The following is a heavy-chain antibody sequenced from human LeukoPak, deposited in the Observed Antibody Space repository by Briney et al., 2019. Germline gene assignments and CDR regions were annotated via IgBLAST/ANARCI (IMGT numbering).Heavy chain of an antibody. J-gene: IGHJ4*02. D-gene: IGHD2-15*01. V-gene: IGHV3-23*01. CDR1: GFSFSSYA. Sequence: GGTLRLSCATSGFSFSSYAMSWVRQAPGKGLEWVSAMSSSDDGRYYAASVRGRFTISRDTSRSTLYLQMNSLRAEDAAVYYCAKAPVTSCRGAFCYPFDYWGQGTLVTVSS. CDR2: MSSSDDGR. CDR3: AKAPVTSCRGAFCYPFDY.